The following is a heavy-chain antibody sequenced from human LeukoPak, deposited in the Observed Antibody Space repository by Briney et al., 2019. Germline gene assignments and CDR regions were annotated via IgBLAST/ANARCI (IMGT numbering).Heavy chain of an antibody. CDR3: ARLTIGDYGDRESGFDY. CDR1: GGSFSSYA. J-gene: IGHJ4*02. Sequence: ASVKVSCKASGGSFSSYAISWVRQAPGQGLEWMGGILPIVNTADYAQKFQGRVTITADESTSTAYMDLSSLRSEDTAVYYCARLTIGDYGDRESGFDYWGQGTLVTVSS. CDR2: ILPIVNTA. V-gene: IGHV1-69*13. D-gene: IGHD4-17*01.